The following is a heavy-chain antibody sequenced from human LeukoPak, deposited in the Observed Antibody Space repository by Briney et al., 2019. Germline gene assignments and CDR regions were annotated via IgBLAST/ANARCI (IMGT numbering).Heavy chain of an antibody. CDR2: ITSTSTYI. D-gene: IGHD6-6*01. Sequence: PGGSLRLSCTASGFTFSSYNMNWVRRAPGKGLEWVSTITSTSTYIAYADSVKGRFTISRDNADNSVYLQMNSLRADDTAVYYCAKERPHGMDVWGQGTSVTVSS. CDR1: GFTFSSYN. V-gene: IGHV3-21*01. CDR3: AKERPHGMDV. J-gene: IGHJ6*02.